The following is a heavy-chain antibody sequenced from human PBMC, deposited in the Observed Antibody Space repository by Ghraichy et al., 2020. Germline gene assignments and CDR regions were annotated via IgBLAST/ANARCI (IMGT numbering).Heavy chain of an antibody. Sequence: SVKVSCKASGGTFSSYAISWVRQAPGQGLEWMGGIIPIFGTANYAQKFQGRVTITADESTSTAYMELSSLRSEDTAVYYCARDLTGDGWFDPWGQGTLVTVSS. J-gene: IGHJ5*02. V-gene: IGHV1-69*13. CDR3: ARDLTGDGWFDP. CDR2: IIPIFGTA. D-gene: IGHD7-27*01. CDR1: GGTFSSYA.